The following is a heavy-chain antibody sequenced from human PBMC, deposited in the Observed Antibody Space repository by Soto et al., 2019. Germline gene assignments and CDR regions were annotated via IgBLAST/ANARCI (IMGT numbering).Heavy chain of an antibody. CDR3: ARNFDSGGYYSDY. D-gene: IGHD3-22*01. J-gene: IGHJ4*02. CDR1: GFPFSDYY. CDR2: ISSSAYT. V-gene: IGHV3-11*06. Sequence: PGGSLRLSCAASGFPFSDYYMSWIRQAPGEGLEWISYISSSAYTIYADSVKGRFTISRDNAKNSLFLQTTSLRVEDTAVYYCARNFDSGGYYSDYWGQGTLVTVSS.